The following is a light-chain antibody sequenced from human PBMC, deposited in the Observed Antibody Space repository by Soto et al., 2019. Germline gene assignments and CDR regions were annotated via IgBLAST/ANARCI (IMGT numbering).Light chain of an antibody. J-gene: IGKJ1*01. V-gene: IGKV3-11*01. CDR3: QQRDNWPWT. CDR2: DAS. CDR1: QSVRSN. Sequence: EIVLTQSPATLSLSPGERATLSCSASQSVRSNLAWYQQKPGQAPRLLIYDASNRATGIPGRFSGSGSGTDFTLTISNLEPEDCAVYYCQQRDNWPWTFGQGAKVEIK.